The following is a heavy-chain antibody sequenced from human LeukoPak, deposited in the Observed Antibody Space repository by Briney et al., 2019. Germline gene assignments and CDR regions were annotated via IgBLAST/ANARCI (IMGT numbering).Heavy chain of an antibody. CDR2: IIPIFGTA. D-gene: IGHD1-1*01. CDR1: GGTFITYT. J-gene: IGHJ4*02. CDR3: ATYMLRDNWNVHTFDS. Sequence: ASVKVSCKASGGTFITYTINWVRQAPGQGLEWMGGIIPIFGTANYAQKFQGRITITTDDSTSTAYMELSSLRSEDTAVYYCATYMLRDNWNVHTFDSWGQGTLVTVSS. V-gene: IGHV1-69*05.